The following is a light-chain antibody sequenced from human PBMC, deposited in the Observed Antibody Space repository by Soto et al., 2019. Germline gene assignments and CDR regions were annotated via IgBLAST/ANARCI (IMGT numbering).Light chain of an antibody. J-gene: IGLJ2*01. Sequence: QLVLTQPPSASGTPGQRVTISCSGSSSNVGGNTVDWYQQLPGTAPKLLIYSNNERPSGVPDRFSGSKSGTSASLAISGLQSDDEADYYCASWDDTLNGVVFGGGTKLTVL. CDR2: SNN. V-gene: IGLV1-44*01. CDR3: ASWDDTLNGVV. CDR1: SSNVGGNT.